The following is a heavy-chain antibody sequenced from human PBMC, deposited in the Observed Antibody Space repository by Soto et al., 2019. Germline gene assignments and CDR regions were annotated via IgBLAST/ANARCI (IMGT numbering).Heavy chain of an antibody. J-gene: IGHJ4*02. V-gene: IGHV4-4*02. CDR3: ARYRFSGKRWSKFDY. Sequence: PSETLSLTCDVSGDSIGSNVWWSWFRQPPGKGLEWIGEVYHNGLTDYNPYLRGRATMSADMSKNQFSLRVTSVTDADTAIYYCARYRFSGKRWSKFDYWGQGALVTVSS. CDR1: GDSIGSNVW. CDR2: VYHNGLT. D-gene: IGHD3-16*02.